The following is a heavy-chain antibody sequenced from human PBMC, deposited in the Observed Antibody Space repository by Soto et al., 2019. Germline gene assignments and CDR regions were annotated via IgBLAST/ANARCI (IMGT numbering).Heavy chain of an antibody. CDR2: INPNSGGT. D-gene: IGHD6-19*01. J-gene: IGHJ5*02. CDR3: ARDIAVAGEVWFDP. Sequence: ASVKVSCKASGYTFTGYYMHWVRQAPGQGLEWMGWINPNSGGTNYAQKFQGRVTMTRDTSISTAYMELSRLRSDDTAVYYCARDIAVAGEVWFDPWGQGNLVTVSS. CDR1: GYTFTGYY. V-gene: IGHV1-2*02.